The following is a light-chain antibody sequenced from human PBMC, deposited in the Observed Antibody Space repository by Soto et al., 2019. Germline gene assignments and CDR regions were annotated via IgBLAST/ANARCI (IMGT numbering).Light chain of an antibody. Sequence: EIVMTQSPGTLSVSPGEGVTLSCRASQSITTNLAWYQQKPGQTPRLLIYGVSTRASGIPVRFSGSGSGTDFTLTISSLQSEDSAVYYCQQYLDWPLTFGGGTKVEI. CDR3: QQYLDWPLT. J-gene: IGKJ4*01. CDR2: GVS. CDR1: QSITTN. V-gene: IGKV3-15*01.